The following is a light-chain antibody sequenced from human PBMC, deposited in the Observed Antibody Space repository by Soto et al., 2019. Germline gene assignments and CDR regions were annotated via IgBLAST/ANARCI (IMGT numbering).Light chain of an antibody. V-gene: IGKV2-28*01. CDR1: QSLLHSNGYTY. J-gene: IGKJ5*01. CDR2: LGS. Sequence: EIVLTQSPLSLPVTPGEPASISCRSSQSLLHSNGYTYLDWFLQKPGQSPQLLIYLGSNRASGVPDRFSCSGSGTDFTLKISRVEAEDVGVYYCMEALQTSITFGQGTRLKIK. CDR3: MEALQTSIT.